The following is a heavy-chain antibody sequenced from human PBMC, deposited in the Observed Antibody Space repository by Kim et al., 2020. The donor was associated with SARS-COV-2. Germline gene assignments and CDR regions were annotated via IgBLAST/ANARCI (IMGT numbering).Heavy chain of an antibody. D-gene: IGHD4-17*01. CDR2: IHYTGST. V-gene: IGHV4-59*01. J-gene: IGHJ5*02. Sequence: SETLSLTCTVFGGSFSNYYWSWLRLPPGKGLEWIGYIHYTGSTNYNPSLKSRVSISIDTSKNKFSLKLSSVTAADTAMYYCARDKYGDYVWRWFDPWGQGTLVSVSS. CDR3: ARDKYGDYVWRWFDP. CDR1: GGSFSNYY.